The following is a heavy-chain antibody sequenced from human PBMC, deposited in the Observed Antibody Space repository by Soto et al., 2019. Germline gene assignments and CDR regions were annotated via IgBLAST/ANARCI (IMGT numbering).Heavy chain of an antibody. J-gene: IGHJ6*02. CDR1: GYSFTSYW. CDR2: IDPSDSYT. Sequence: PGESLKISCKGSGYSFTSYWISWVRQMPGKGLEWMGRIDPSDSYTNYSPSFQGHVTISADKSISTAYLQWSSLKASDTAMYYCATFYGGNPLGYYYYYGMDVWGQGTTVTVSS. V-gene: IGHV5-10-1*01. CDR3: ATFYGGNPLGYYYYYGMDV. D-gene: IGHD4-17*01.